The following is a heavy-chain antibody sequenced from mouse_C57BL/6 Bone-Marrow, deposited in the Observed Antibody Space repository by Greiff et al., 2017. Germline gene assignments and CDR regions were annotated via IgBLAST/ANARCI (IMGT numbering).Heavy chain of an antibody. CDR2: INPGSGGT. J-gene: IGHJ4*01. V-gene: IGHV1-54*01. D-gene: IGHD2-4*01. CDR3: TIVHYDYDADDYAMDY. Sequence: VQLQESGAELVRPGTSVKVSCKASGYAFTNYLIEWVKQRPGQGLEWIGVINPGSGGTNYNEKFKGKATLTADKSSSTAYMQLSSLTSEDSAVYFGTIVHYDYDADDYAMDYWGQGTSVTVSS. CDR1: GYAFTNYL.